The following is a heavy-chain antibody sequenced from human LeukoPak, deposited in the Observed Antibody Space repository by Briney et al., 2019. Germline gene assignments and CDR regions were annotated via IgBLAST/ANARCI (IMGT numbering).Heavy chain of an antibody. CDR3: ARDLKVVPATQSVNYYYYYGMDV. J-gene: IGHJ6*02. CDR2: INPNSGGT. D-gene: IGHD2-15*01. V-gene: IGHV1-2*04. CDR1: GYTFTGYY. Sequence: ASVKVSCKASGYTFTGYYMHWVRQAPGQRLEWMGWINPNSGGTNYAQKFQGWVTMTRDTSISTAYMELSRLRSDDTAVYYCARDLKVVPATQSVNYYYYYGMDVWGRGSTVAVSS.